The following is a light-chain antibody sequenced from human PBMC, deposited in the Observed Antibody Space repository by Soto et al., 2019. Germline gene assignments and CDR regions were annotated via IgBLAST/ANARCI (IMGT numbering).Light chain of an antibody. J-gene: IGLJ1*01. CDR3: SSYTRNTALV. CDR1: SIDIGPYDY. Sequence: LTQPASVSGSPGQSITISCTGTSIDIGPYDYVSWYQQHPGKAPKLMIYEVTNRPSGVSHRFSGSKSGSTASLTISGLQAEDEADYYCSSYTRNTALVFGPGTKVTVL. V-gene: IGLV2-14*01. CDR2: EVT.